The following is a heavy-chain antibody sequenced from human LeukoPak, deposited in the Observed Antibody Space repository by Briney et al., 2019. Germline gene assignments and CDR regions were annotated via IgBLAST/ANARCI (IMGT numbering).Heavy chain of an antibody. CDR2: IKQDGSEK. Sequence: PGGSLRLSCAASGCTFTRYWMTWVRQAPGKGLECVANIKQDGSEKHYVDSVKGRFTISRDNAKNSLYLQMNSLRAEDAAVYYCVRTRGGGNYGSSSRYYFDYWGQGTLATVSS. CDR3: VRTRGGGNYGSSSRYYFDY. V-gene: IGHV3-7*01. D-gene: IGHD3-10*01. J-gene: IGHJ4*02. CDR1: GCTFTRYW.